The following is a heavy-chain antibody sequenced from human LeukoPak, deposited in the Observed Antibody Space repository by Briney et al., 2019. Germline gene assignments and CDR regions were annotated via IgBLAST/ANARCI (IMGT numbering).Heavy chain of an antibody. V-gene: IGHV5-51*01. CDR2: IYPGDSDT. CDR3: ARHIHMKNYYDSSGYYYYYYYMAV. D-gene: IGHD3-22*01. J-gene: IGHJ6*03. Sequence: GESLKISCKGSGYSFTSYWIGWVRQMPGKGLEWMGIIYPGDSDTRYSPSFQGQVTISADKSISTAYLQWSSLKASDTAMYYCARHIHMKNYYDSSGYYYYYYYMAVWGKGTTVTVSS. CDR1: GYSFTSYW.